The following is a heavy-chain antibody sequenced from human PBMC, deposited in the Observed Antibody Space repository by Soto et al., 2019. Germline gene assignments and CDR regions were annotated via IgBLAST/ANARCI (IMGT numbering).Heavy chain of an antibody. V-gene: IGHV1-46*01. J-gene: IGHJ6*02. CDR3: ARGGGTSTPRYENYGMDV. CDR1: GYSFTSYY. CDR2: INPVGGTT. D-gene: IGHD3-3*01. Sequence: LVQSGAEEKKPGASVTLSCKASGYSFTSYYLLWLRQAPGLGLEWMGIINPVGGTTAYAQKFQGRFRMTRDTSIATVYMELTGLTFDDTAVYYCARGGGTSTPRYENYGMDVWGQGTTVTVSS.